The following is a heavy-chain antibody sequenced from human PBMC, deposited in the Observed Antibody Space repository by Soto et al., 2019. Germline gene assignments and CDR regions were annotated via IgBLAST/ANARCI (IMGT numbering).Heavy chain of an antibody. D-gene: IGHD2-2*01. J-gene: IGHJ4*02. CDR1: GFTFSSYS. Sequence: GGSLRLSCAASGFTFSSYSMNWVRQAPGKGLEWVSSISSSSSYIYYADSVKGRFTISRDNAKNSLYLQMNSLRAEDTAVYYCARDGWETYCSSTSCYSYYFDYWGQGTLVTVSS. CDR3: ARDGWETYCSSTSCYSYYFDY. CDR2: ISSSSSYI. V-gene: IGHV3-21*01.